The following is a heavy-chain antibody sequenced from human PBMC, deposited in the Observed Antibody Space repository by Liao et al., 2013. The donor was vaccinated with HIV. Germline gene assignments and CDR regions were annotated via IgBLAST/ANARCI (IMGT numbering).Heavy chain of an antibody. J-gene: IGHJ4*02. CDR3: AREGRAAAGFDY. CDR1: GGSISSGDYY. D-gene: IGHD6-13*01. V-gene: IGHV4-61*08. CDR2: IYHSGST. Sequence: QVQLQESGPGLVKPSQTLSLTCTVSGGSISSGDYYWSWIRQPPGKGLEWIGYIYHSGSTNYNPSLKRRVTILVDTSKNQFSLKLSSMTAADTAVYYCAREGRAAAGFDYWGQGTQVTVSS.